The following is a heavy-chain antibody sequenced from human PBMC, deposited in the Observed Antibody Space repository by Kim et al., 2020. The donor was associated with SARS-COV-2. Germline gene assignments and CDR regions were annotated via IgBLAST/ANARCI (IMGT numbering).Heavy chain of an antibody. CDR3: ASGYCSSTSCLYFDY. D-gene: IGHD2-2*01. Sequence: QKFRGRVTITRDTSASTAYMELSSLRSEDTAVYYCASGYCSSTSCLYFDYWGQGTLVTVSS. J-gene: IGHJ4*02. V-gene: IGHV1-3*01.